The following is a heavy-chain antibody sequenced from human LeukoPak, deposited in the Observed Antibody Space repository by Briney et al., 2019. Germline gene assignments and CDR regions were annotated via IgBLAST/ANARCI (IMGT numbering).Heavy chain of an antibody. CDR3: AKKAGNDDYLDY. CDR2: ISWHSGSI. V-gene: IGHV3-9*03. Sequence: GGSLRLSCAASGFTFDDYAMHWVRQAPGKGREWVSGISWHSGSIGYADSVKGRFTISRDNAKNSLYLQMHSLRAEDVALYYCAKKAGNDDYLDYWGQGTLVTVSS. CDR1: GFTFDDYA. D-gene: IGHD1-1*01. J-gene: IGHJ4*02.